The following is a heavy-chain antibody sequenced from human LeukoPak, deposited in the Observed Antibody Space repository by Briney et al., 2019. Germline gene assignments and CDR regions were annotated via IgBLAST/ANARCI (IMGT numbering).Heavy chain of an antibody. CDR3: ATDQGGYWGAFDI. Sequence: ASVKVSCKVSGYTLTELSMHWVRQAPGKGLERMGGFDPEDGETIYAQKFQGRVTMTEDTSTDTAYMELSSLRSEDTAVYYCATDQGGYWGAFDIWGQGTMVTVSS. D-gene: IGHD7-27*01. CDR2: FDPEDGET. V-gene: IGHV1-24*01. CDR1: GYTLTELS. J-gene: IGHJ3*02.